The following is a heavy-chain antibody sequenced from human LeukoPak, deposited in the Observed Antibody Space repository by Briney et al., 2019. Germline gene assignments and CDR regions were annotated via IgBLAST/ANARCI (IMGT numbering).Heavy chain of an antibody. J-gene: IGHJ3*02. CDR1: GDSISSYY. V-gene: IGHV4-59*01. CDR3: ARGRVYFYGSGSRYLDDAFDI. D-gene: IGHD3-10*01. CDR2: IYYGGNT. Sequence: SETLSLTCTVSGDSISSYYWSWIRQPPGKGLEWVGYIYYGGNTKYNPSLKGRVTISADTSKFSLKLTSVTAADTAVYYCARGRVYFYGSGSRYLDDAFDIWGQGTTVTV.